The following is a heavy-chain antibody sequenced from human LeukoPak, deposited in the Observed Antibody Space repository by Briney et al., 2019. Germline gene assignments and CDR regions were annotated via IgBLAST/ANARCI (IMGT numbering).Heavy chain of an antibody. D-gene: IGHD3-22*01. Sequence: GASVKVSCKASGYTFTSYGIGWVRQAPGQGLEWMGWISAYNGNTNYAQKLQGRVTMTTDTSTSTAYMELRSLRSDDTAVYYCACHTYYYDSSGYYYPYYFDYWGQGTLVTVSS. J-gene: IGHJ4*02. CDR1: GYTFTSYG. CDR2: ISAYNGNT. CDR3: ACHTYYYDSSGYYYPYYFDY. V-gene: IGHV1-18*01.